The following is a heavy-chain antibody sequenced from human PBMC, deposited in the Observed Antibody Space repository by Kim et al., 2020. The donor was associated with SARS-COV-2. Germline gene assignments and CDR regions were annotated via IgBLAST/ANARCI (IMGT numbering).Heavy chain of an antibody. V-gene: IGHV4-34*01. CDR1: GGSFSGYY. CDR2: INHSGST. CDR3: ARGVLRFLRRGMDV. J-gene: IGHJ6*02. D-gene: IGHD3-3*01. Sequence: SETLSLTCAVYGGSFSGYYWSWIRQPPGKGLEWIGEINHSGSTNYNPSLKSRVTISVDTSKNQFSLKLSSVTAADTAVYYCARGVLRFLRRGMDVWCQGT.